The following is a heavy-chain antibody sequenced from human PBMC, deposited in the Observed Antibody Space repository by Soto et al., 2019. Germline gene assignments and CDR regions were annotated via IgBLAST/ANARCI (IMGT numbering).Heavy chain of an antibody. J-gene: IGHJ6*02. V-gene: IGHV1-18*01. CDR1: GYTFTSYG. Sequence: QVQLVQSGAEVKKPGASVKVSCKASGYTFTSYGISWVRQAPGQGLEWMGWISAYNGNTNYAQKLQGRVPMTTDTSTSTAYMELRSLRSDDTAVYYCARDRPRGPKTYYYYGMDVWGQGTTVTVSS. CDR3: ARDRPRGPKTYYYYGMDV. CDR2: ISAYNGNT.